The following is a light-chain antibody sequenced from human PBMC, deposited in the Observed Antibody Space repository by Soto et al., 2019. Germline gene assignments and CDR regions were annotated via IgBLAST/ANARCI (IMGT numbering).Light chain of an antibody. J-gene: IGLJ1*01. CDR1: TGAVATGHY. Sequence: QAVVTQEPSLTVSPGGTVTLTCGSSTGAVATGHYAYWFQLKPGRAPRPLIYDTSNKFSWTPARFSGSLLGGKAALTLSAAQPEDEADYSCLLYGGGYVFGTGTKLTVL. CDR3: LLYGGGYV. CDR2: DTS. V-gene: IGLV7-46*01.